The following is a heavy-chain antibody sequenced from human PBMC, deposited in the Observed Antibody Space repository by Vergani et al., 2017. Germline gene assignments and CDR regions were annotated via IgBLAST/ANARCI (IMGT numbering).Heavy chain of an antibody. V-gene: IGHV3-23*01. D-gene: IGHD6-6*01. J-gene: IGHJ4*02. CDR1: GFTFSSYA. Sequence: EVQLLESGGGLVQPGGSLRLSCAASGFTFSSYAMSWVRQAPGKGLEWVSAISGSGGSTYYADSVKGRCTTSRDNSKNTLYLQMNSLRAEYTAVYYCARRDSSSPALDYWGQGTLVTVSS. CDR2: ISGSGGST. CDR3: ARRDSSSPALDY.